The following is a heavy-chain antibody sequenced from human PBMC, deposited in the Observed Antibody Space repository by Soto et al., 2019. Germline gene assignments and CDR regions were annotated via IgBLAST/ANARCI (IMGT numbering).Heavy chain of an antibody. D-gene: IGHD6-13*01. CDR3: ARDGGIGGWYFDL. CDR2: ISSSDTI. V-gene: IGHV3-11*01. J-gene: IGHJ2*01. Sequence: QVQLVESGGGLVKPGGSLRLSCAVSGFTFSDYYMSWNRQAPGKGLEWFSYISSSDTIYYADSVKGRFTISRDNAKNSLYLQMNSLRAEDTAVYYCARDGGIGGWYFDLWGRGTLVTVSS. CDR1: GFTFSDYY.